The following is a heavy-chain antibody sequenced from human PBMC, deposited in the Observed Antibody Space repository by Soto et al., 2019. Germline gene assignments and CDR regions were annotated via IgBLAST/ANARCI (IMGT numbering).Heavy chain of an antibody. J-gene: IGHJ3*02. CDR1: GFTFSSYG. Sequence: LRLSCAASGFTFSSYGMHWVRQAPGKGLEWVAVIWYDGSNKYYADSVKGRFTISRDNSKNMLYLQMNSLRAEDTAVYYCARDSSSTRDDFDIWGQGKMV. V-gene: IGHV3-33*01. CDR3: ARDSSSTRDDFDI. CDR2: IWYDGSNK. D-gene: IGHD6-6*01.